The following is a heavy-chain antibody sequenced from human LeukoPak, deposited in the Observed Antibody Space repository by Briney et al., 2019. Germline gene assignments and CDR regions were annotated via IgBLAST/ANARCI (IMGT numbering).Heavy chain of an antibody. J-gene: IGHJ4*02. CDR1: GYTFTNYG. D-gene: IGHD3-22*01. V-gene: IGHV1-18*01. Sequence: ASVKVSCKASGYTFTNYGISWVRHAPGQGLEWMGWISAYNGNTNYAQNVQGRVTMTTDTSTSTAYMELRSLISDDTAVYYCARDYYYDTSGYYKMDYWGQGTLVTVSS. CDR3: ARDYYYDTSGYYKMDY. CDR2: ISAYNGNT.